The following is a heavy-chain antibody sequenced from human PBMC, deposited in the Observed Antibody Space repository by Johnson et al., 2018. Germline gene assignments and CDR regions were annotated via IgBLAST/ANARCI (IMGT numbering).Heavy chain of an antibody. J-gene: IGHJ3*02. Sequence: VQSGGSLRLSCTASGLTFSTYAVSWVRQAPGKGLEWVSVITGNSATIYYADSVKGGFTVSRDNSRNTLYLQMNSLRPGDTALYHCAQGPRHGGFDIWGQGTMVIVSS. D-gene: IGHD4-23*01. CDR3: AQGPRHGGFDI. V-gene: IGHV3-23*01. CDR2: ITGNSATI. CDR1: GLTFSTYA.